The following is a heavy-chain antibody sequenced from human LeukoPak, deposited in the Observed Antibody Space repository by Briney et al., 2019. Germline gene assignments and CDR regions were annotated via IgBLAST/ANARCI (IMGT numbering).Heavy chain of an antibody. CDR2: IHFGGST. V-gene: IGHV4-59*08. CDR3: ARHIYGDSVAFDI. D-gene: IGHD4-17*01. J-gene: IGHJ3*02. Sequence: SETLSLTCVVSGDYISGYYWSWIRQPPGKGLEWIGYIHFGGSTKYNPSHRGRVDISVDTSTNQFSLRLTSVTAADTALYFCARHIYGDSVAFDIWGQGTLVTVSS. CDR1: GDYISGYY.